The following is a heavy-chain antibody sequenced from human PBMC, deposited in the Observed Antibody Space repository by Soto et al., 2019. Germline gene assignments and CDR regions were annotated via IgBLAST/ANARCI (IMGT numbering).Heavy chain of an antibody. J-gene: IGHJ4*02. Sequence: KPSETMYLTCNVSGGSVSSVKYFWSWIRRPPGKGLEWIAYIYNNGNTNYNPSLKSRATISVDTSKNQCSLKLTSVTAADSAVYFCARTVMPVGNLAAFDHWGQGVLVTVSS. CDR3: ARTVMPVGNLAAFDH. D-gene: IGHD7-27*01. CDR2: IYNNGNT. V-gene: IGHV4-61*01. CDR1: GGSVSSVKYF.